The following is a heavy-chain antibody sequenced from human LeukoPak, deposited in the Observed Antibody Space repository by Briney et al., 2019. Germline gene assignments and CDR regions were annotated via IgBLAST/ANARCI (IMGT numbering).Heavy chain of an antibody. CDR1: GGSITSSSYY. V-gene: IGHV4-39*07. CDR2: IYYSGST. D-gene: IGHD5-18*01. Sequence: SETLSLTCTVSGGSITSSSYYWGWIRQPPGKGLEWIGSIYYSGSTYYNPSLKSRVTVSVDTSKNQFSLKLSSVTAADTAVYHCAREGRGYSYNDYWGQGTLVTVSS. CDR3: AREGRGYSYNDY. J-gene: IGHJ4*02.